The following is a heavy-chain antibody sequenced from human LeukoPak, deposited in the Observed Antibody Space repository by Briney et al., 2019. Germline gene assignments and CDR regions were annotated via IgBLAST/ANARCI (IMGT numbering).Heavy chain of an antibody. J-gene: IGHJ3*02. D-gene: IGHD1-26*01. CDR3: ARDGFIGSAGVFDI. CDR1: GYTFNNFG. Sequence: ASVNVPCKASGYTFNNFGISWVRQAPGQGLEWLGWINAYNGDTNYAQKFQGRVILSTDTSTDTAYMEMRRLRSDDTAVYFCARDGFIGSAGVFDIWGQGTMVTVSS. V-gene: IGHV1-18*01. CDR2: INAYNGDT.